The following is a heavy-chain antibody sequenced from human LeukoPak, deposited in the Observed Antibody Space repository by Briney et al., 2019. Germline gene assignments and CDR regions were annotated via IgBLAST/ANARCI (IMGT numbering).Heavy chain of an antibody. CDR1: GYTFTRYY. CDR2: IDPSGGST. V-gene: IGHV1-46*01. D-gene: IGHD5-24*01. CDR3: ARDFGEMPNY. Sequence: ASVTVSCKASGYTFTRYYMPWVRQAPGQELEWMGIIDPSGGSTSYAQNFQGGITMTRDATTSTVYLELSSLRSEDTAVYYCARDFGEMPNYWGQGTLVTVSS. J-gene: IGHJ4*02.